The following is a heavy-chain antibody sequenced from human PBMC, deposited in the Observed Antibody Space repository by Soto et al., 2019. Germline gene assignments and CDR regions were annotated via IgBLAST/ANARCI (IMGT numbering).Heavy chain of an antibody. J-gene: IGHJ4*02. CDR2: INHSGST. V-gene: IGHV4-34*01. CDR3: ERGWGGDCGKLDY. D-gene: IGHD2-21*02. CDR1: GGSFSGYY. Sequence: QVQLQQWGAGLLKPSETLSLTCAVYGGSFSGYYWSWIRQPPGKGLEWIVEINHSGSTNYNPSLKSGITISVDTSKNQFSMKLSSVTAADTAVYYCERGWGGDCGKLDYWGQGTLVTVSS.